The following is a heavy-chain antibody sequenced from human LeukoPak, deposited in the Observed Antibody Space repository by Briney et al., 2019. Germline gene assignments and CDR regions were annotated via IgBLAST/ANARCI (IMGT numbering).Heavy chain of an antibody. CDR2: ISGSGGST. CDR3: ARMPNIVVVPAARLYYYMDV. V-gene: IGHV3-23*01. Sequence: GGSLRLSCTASGFSFSTYAVDWVRQAPGKGLEWVSAISGSGGSTYYADSVKGRFTISRDNAKNALYLQMNSLRAEDTAVYYCARMPNIVVVPAARLYYYMDVWGKGTTVTVSS. CDR1: GFSFSTYA. J-gene: IGHJ6*03. D-gene: IGHD2-2*01.